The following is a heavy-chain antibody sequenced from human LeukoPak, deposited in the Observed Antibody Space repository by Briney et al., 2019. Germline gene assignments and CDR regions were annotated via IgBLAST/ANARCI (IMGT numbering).Heavy chain of an antibody. CDR3: ARDGRSSSSLNL. D-gene: IGHD6-6*01. CDR1: GFTFSSFE. CDR2: INFGGNTM. J-gene: IGHJ5*02. Sequence: PGGSLGLSCTASGFTFSSFEMNWVRQAPGKGLEWVSYINFGGNTMYYTDSVKGRFTISRDNAKNSLYLQMNSLRAEDTAVYYCARDGRSSSSLNLWGQGTLVTVSS. V-gene: IGHV3-48*03.